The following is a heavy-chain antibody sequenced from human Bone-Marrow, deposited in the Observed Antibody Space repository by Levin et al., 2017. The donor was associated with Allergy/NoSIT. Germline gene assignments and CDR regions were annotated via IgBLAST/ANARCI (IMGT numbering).Heavy chain of an antibody. Sequence: VSGPTLVKPTQTLTLTCTFSGFSLSTHGMRVSWIRQPPGKALEWLARIDWDDEKFYTTSLKSRLTISKDTSKNQVVLTVTNMDPVDTGTYYCARTYCVGGAGCYGLSWHFDCWGRGTLVTVSS. V-gene: IGHV2-70*04. CDR3: ARTYCVGGAGCYGLSWHFDC. CDR1: GFSLSTHGMR. D-gene: IGHD2-21*01. CDR2: IDWDDEK. J-gene: IGHJ2*01.